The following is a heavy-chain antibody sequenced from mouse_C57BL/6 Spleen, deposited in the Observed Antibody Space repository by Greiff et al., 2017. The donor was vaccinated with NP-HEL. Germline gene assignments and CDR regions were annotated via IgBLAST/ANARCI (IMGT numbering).Heavy chain of an antibody. CDR2: IYPGSGST. Sequence: VQLQQPGAELVKPGASVKMSCKASGYTFTSYWITWVKQRPGQGLEWIGDIYPGSGSTNYNDKFKSKATLTVDTSSSTAYMQLSSLTSEASAVYYCARRERYSNYVEYFDVWGTGTTVTVSS. CDR3: ARRERYSNYVEYFDV. D-gene: IGHD2-5*01. V-gene: IGHV1-55*01. CDR1: GYTFTSYW. J-gene: IGHJ1*03.